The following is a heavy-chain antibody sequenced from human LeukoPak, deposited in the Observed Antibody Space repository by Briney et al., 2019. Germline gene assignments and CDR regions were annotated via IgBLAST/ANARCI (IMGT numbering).Heavy chain of an antibody. V-gene: IGHV1-69*05. CDR3: ARGGSQLLWYWFDL. CDR2: IIPIFGTA. CDR1: GGTFSSYA. J-gene: IGHJ5*02. D-gene: IGHD2-2*01. Sequence: SVKVSCKASGGTFSSYAISWVRQAPGQGLEWMGGIIPIFGTANYAQKFQGRVTITTDESTSTAYMELSSLRSEDTGVYYCARGGSQLLWYWFDLWGQGTLVTVSS.